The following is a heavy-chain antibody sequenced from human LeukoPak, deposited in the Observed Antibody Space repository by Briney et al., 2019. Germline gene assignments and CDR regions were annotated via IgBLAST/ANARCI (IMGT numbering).Heavy chain of an antibody. J-gene: IGHJ4*02. CDR2: IYPGDSDT. Sequence: GASMKISCKGSGYGFTSYWIGWVRPMPGKGREWMGIIYPGDSDTRYSTSFQGQVTISADKSISTAYLQWSSLKASDTALYYCARQRGSDYVWGIYRPVYYFDYWGQGTLVTVSS. D-gene: IGHD3-16*02. V-gene: IGHV5-51*01. CDR3: ARQRGSDYVWGIYRPVYYFDY. CDR1: GYGFTSYW.